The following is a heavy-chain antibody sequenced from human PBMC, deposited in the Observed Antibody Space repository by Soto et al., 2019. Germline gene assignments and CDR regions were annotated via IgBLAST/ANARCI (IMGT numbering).Heavy chain of an antibody. J-gene: IGHJ5*01. CDR3: SRQVITVPNWFDS. D-gene: IGHD3-10*01. CDR1: GDSISATSYY. V-gene: IGHV4-39*01. CDR2: IYKNGGT. Sequence: QLQLQESGPGLVKPSETLSLTCTVSGDSISATSYYWAWIRLPPGKGLEWIGSIYKNGGTYYNPSLRGKVTISVDTSENQFSLTLRSVTAADTALYYCSRQVITVPNWFDSWGQGTLVTVSS.